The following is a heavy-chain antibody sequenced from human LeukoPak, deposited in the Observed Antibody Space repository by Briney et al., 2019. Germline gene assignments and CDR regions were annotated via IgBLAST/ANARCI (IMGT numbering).Heavy chain of an antibody. J-gene: IGHJ4*02. CDR3: ARAVDY. Sequence: GGSLRLSCAAYGVTFSSYAMHWVRQAPGKGLEWVAVISYDGSNKYYAPSVKGRFTISRDNSKSTLYLQMNSLRGEDTAVYYCARAVDYWGQGTLVTVSS. CDR1: GVTFSSYA. V-gene: IGHV3-30*04. CDR2: ISYDGSNK.